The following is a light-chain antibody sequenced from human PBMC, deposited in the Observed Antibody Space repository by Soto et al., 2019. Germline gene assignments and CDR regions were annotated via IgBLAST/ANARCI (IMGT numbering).Light chain of an antibody. Sequence: DIQMTQSPSTLSASVGDRVTITCRASQSISTYLASYQQKPGNAPKLLIYKASNLQSGVPSRFSGSGSGTEFTLTISSLQPDDFATYYCQQYNSYSPYTFGQGTNLEIK. CDR2: KAS. V-gene: IGKV1-5*03. CDR1: QSISTY. J-gene: IGKJ2*01. CDR3: QQYNSYSPYT.